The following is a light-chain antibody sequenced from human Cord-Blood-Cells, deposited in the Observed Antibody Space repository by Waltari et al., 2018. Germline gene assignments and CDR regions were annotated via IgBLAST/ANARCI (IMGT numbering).Light chain of an antibody. CDR3: QQYYSTPLT. Sequence: DIVMTQSPDSLAVSLGARATINCKSSQSVLYSSNNKNYLAWYQQKPGQPTNLLIYWASTRESGVPDRFSGSGSGTDFTLTISSLQAEDVAVYYCQQYYSTPLTFGGGTKVEIK. V-gene: IGKV4-1*01. J-gene: IGKJ4*01. CDR2: WAS. CDR1: QSVLYSSNNKNY.